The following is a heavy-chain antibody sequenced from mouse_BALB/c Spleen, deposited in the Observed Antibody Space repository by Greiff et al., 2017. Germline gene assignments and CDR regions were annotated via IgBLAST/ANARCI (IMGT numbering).Heavy chain of an antibody. CDR1: GYTFTSYW. Sequence: DLVKPGASVKLSCKASGYTFTSYWINWIKQRPGQGLEWIGRIAPGSGSTNYNEMFKGKATLTVDTSSSTAYIQLSSLSSEDSAVYFCARTPHYYDSSSYYFDYWGQGTTLTVSS. V-gene: IGHV1S41*01. CDR3: ARTPHYYDSSSYYFDY. CDR2: IAPGSGST. J-gene: IGHJ2*01. D-gene: IGHD1-1*01.